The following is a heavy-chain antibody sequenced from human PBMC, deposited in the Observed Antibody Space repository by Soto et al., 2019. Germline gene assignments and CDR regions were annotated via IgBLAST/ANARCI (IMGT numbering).Heavy chain of an antibody. Sequence: HPGGSLRLSCAASGFTFSSYGMHWVRQAPGKGLEWVAVISYDGSNKYYADSVKGRFTISRDNSKNTLYLQMNSLRAEDTAVYYCAKSPFMVRGDTRTDYFDYWGQGTLVTVSS. J-gene: IGHJ4*02. V-gene: IGHV3-30*18. CDR1: GFTFSSYG. CDR2: ISYDGSNK. CDR3: AKSPFMVRGDTRTDYFDY. D-gene: IGHD3-10*01.